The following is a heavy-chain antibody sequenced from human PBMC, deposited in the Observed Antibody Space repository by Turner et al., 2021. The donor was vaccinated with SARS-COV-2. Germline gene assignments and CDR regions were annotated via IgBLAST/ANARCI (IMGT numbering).Heavy chain of an antibody. Sequence: EVQLVESGGGLVRPGGSLRLSCATAGFTVSSNYMIWVRQAQGKGLEWVSFIYSGGSSYYSDSVKCRFTISRDNYMNTLYRQMNGLRAEDTAMFYCARDLSDYWYFDLWGRGTLVTVSS. V-gene: IGHV3-66*01. CDR1: GFTVSSNY. CDR2: IYSGGSS. CDR3: ARDLSDYWYFDL. J-gene: IGHJ2*01.